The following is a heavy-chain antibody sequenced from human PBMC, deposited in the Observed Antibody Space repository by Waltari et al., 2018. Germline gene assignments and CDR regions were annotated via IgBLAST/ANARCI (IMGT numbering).Heavy chain of an antibody. CDR1: EYTLHLSC. V-gene: IGHV1-46*02. CDR3: ATDTGALWMDV. D-gene: IGHD2-21*01. Sequence: QVQPVESGARVNKPGTSLKISCKTSEYTLHLSCVHWVRQAPGQGLEWMGIINPSGGSTIYAQRFQGRVTMTRDTSTSTVYMELSSLKSEDTAVYYCATDTGALWMDVWGQGTTVTVSS. CDR2: INPSGGST. J-gene: IGHJ6*02.